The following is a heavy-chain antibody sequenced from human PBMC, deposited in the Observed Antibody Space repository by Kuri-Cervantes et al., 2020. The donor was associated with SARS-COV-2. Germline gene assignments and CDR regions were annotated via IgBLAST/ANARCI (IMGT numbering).Heavy chain of an antibody. J-gene: IGHJ4*02. CDR1: GGSISSSSYY. CDR3: ARHPYRYYFDY. CDR2: IYYSGST. Sequence: SETLSLTCTVSGGSISSSSYYWGWIRQPPGKGLEWIGYIYYSGSTNYNPSLKSRVTISVDTSKNQFSLKLSSVTAADTALYYCARHPYRYYFDYWGQGTLVTVSS. D-gene: IGHD3-16*02. V-gene: IGHV4-61*05.